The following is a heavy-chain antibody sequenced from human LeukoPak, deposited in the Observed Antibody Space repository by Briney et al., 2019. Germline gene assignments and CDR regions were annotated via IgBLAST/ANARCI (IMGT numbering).Heavy chain of an antibody. V-gene: IGHV3-21*01. CDR1: GFTFSSYS. Sequence: GGSLRLSCAASGFTFSSYSMNWVRQAPGKGLEWVSSISSSSSYIYYADSVKGRFTISRDNAKNSLYLQMNSLRAEDTAVYYCARGGGYDYVWGSYRYIEAVPYYFDYWGQGTLVTVSS. CDR2: ISSSSSYI. D-gene: IGHD3-16*02. J-gene: IGHJ4*02. CDR3: ARGGGYDYVWGSYRYIEAVPYYFDY.